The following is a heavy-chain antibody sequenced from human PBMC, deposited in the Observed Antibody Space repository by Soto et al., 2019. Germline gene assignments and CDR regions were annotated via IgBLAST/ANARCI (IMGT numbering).Heavy chain of an antibody. J-gene: IGHJ4*02. CDR3: ARTSLSGYCSSTSCYAPPDY. D-gene: IGHD2-2*03. CDR1: GYTFTSYG. V-gene: IGHV1-18*01. Sequence: ASVKVSCKASGYTFTSYGISWVRQAPGQGLEWMGWISAYNGNTNYAQKLQGRVTMTTDTSTSTAYMELRSLRSDDTAVYYCARTSLSGYCSSTSCYAPPDYWGQGTLVTVS. CDR2: ISAYNGNT.